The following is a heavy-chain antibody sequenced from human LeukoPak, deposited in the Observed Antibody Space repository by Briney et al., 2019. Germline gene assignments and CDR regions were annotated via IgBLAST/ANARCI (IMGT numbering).Heavy chain of an antibody. CDR2: ITASDGA. J-gene: IGHJ4*02. CDR3: AKDLGACGRYCISY. V-gene: IGHV3-23*01. Sequence: GGPLRLSCAASGFTWRNSHISWFRKAPGKGLNWVSPITASDGAYYADPVKGRFTISRDSARNTQYLQMNSLRADDTAIYYCAKDLGACGRYCISYWGQGTLVTVSS. CDR1: GFTWRNSH. D-gene: IGHD2-21*01.